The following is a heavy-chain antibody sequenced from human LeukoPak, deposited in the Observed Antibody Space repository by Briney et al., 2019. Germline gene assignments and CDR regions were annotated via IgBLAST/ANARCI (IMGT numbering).Heavy chain of an antibody. J-gene: IGHJ6*03. CDR1: GFTLSSYG. CDR2: IRYDGSNK. D-gene: IGHD2-15*01. Sequence: GGSLRLSCAASGFTLSSYGMHWVRQAPGKGLEWVAFIRYDGSNKYYADSVKGRFTISRDNSKNTLYLQMNSLRAEDTAVYYCAKDGIVVVVAAKGYYYMDVWGKGTTVTVSS. V-gene: IGHV3-30*02. CDR3: AKDGIVVVVAAKGYYYMDV.